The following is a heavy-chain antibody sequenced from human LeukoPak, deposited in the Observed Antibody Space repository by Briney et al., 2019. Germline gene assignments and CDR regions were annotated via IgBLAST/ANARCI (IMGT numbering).Heavy chain of an antibody. V-gene: IGHV5-51*01. J-gene: IGHJ4*02. CDR2: IYPGDSDT. Sequence: GESLQISCQGSGYSFTSYWIGWVRPVPGKGLEWMGIIYPGDSDTRYSPSFQGQVTNSADKSISTAYLQWSSLKASDTAMYYCATLVDGTVWYSDYWGQGTLVTVSS. CDR3: ATLVDGTVWYSDY. CDR1: GYSFTSYW. D-gene: IGHD1-14*01.